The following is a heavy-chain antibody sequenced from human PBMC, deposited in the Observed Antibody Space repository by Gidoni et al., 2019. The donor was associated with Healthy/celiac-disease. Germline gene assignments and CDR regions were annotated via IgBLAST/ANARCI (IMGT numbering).Heavy chain of an antibody. CDR3: AKEGGGSYIPYYFDY. V-gene: IGHV3-30*02. D-gene: IGHD1-26*01. J-gene: IGHJ4*02. Sequence: QVQLVESGGGVVQPGGSLRLSCAASGFTFSSYGMHWVRQAPGKGLEWVAFIRYDGSNKYYADSVKGRFTISRDNSKNTLYLQMNSLRAEDTAVYYCAKEGGGSYIPYYFDYWGQGTLVTVSS. CDR2: IRYDGSNK. CDR1: GFTFSSYG.